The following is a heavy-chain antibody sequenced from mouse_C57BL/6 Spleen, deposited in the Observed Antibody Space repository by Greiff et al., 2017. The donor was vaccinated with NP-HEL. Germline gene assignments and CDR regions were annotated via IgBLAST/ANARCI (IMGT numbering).Heavy chain of an antibody. CDR2: IYPSDSET. D-gene: IGHD1-1*01. Sequence: QVQLKQPGAELVRPGSSVKLSCKASGYTFTSYWMDWVKQRPGQGLEWIGNIYPSDSETHYNQKFKDKATLTVDKSSSTAYMQLSSLTSEDSAVYYCARDDYYYGTPFAYWGQGTLVTVSA. CDR1: GYTFTSYW. V-gene: IGHV1-61*01. J-gene: IGHJ3*01. CDR3: ARDDYYYGTPFAY.